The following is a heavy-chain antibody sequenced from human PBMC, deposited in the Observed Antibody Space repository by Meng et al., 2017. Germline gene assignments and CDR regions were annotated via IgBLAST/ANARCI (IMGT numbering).Heavy chain of an antibody. CDR3: AREEPSAGGGSPSFDY. J-gene: IGHJ4*02. D-gene: IGHD2-15*01. V-gene: IGHV4-39*07. Sequence: SETLSRTCTVSGGSISSSSYYWGWIRQPPGKGLEWIGSIYYSGSTYYNPSLKSRVTISVDTSKNQFSLKLSSVTAADTAVYYCAREEPSAGGGSPSFDYWGQGTLVTVSS. CDR1: GGSISSSSYY. CDR2: IYYSGST.